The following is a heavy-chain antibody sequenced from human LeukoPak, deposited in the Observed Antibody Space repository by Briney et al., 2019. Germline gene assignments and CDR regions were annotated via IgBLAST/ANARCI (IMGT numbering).Heavy chain of an antibody. Sequence: GGALRLSCAAPGFTFSSYSMNWVRQAPGKGLEWVSSISSSRSYIYYADSVKGRFTISRDNAKNSLYLQMNSLRAEDTAVYYCARDWLTYYDFWSGYYPYYFDYWGQGTLVTVSS. V-gene: IGHV3-21*01. CDR3: ARDWLTYYDFWSGYYPYYFDY. CDR1: GFTFSSYS. J-gene: IGHJ4*02. D-gene: IGHD3-3*01. CDR2: ISSSRSYI.